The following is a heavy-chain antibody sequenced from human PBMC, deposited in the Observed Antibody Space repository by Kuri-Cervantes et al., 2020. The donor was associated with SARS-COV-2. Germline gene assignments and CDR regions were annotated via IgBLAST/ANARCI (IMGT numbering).Heavy chain of an antibody. V-gene: IGHV3-11*06. D-gene: IGHD2-15*01. Sequence: GESLKISCAASGFSFSDYYMIWIRQAPGKGLEWVSYISSSTTYTNNADSVKGRFTISRDNAKNSLYLHMDSLRAEDSAVYSCARGGLCSGGSCYHYSYYMDVWGKGTTVTVSS. J-gene: IGHJ6*03. CDR1: GFSFSDYY. CDR2: ISSSTTYT. CDR3: ARGGLCSGGSCYHYSYYMDV.